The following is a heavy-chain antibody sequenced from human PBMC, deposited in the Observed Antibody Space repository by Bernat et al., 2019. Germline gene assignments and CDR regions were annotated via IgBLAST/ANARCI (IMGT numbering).Heavy chain of an antibody. V-gene: IGHV3-23*01. Sequence: EVQLLESGGGLVQPGGSLRLSCAASGFTFSSYAMSWVRQAPGKGLEWVSAISGSGGSTYYADSVKGRFTISRDNSKNTLYLQMNSLRAEDTAVYDGDKDVSDYDIWAGLLDVWGSGTLVTVSS. D-gene: IGHD3-9*01. CDR1: GFTFSSYA. CDR2: ISGSGGST. J-gene: IGHJ2*01. CDR3: DKDVSDYDIWAGLLDV.